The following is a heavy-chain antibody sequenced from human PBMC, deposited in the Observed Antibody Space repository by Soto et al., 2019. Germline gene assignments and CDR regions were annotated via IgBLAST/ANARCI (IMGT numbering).Heavy chain of an antibody. Sequence: PSQTLSLTCAIFGDSVSSKSVAWNWIRQSPSRGLEWLGRTYYRSKWYDDYAVSVKSRITINPDTSKNQFSLQLNSVTPEDTAENFFVILRFGDHLDLYAFRARGSSDP. J-gene: IGHJ5*02. CDR3: VILRFGDHLDLYAFRARGSSDP. CDR2: TYYRSKWYD. CDR1: GDSVSSKSVA. V-gene: IGHV6-1*01. D-gene: IGHD3-3*01.